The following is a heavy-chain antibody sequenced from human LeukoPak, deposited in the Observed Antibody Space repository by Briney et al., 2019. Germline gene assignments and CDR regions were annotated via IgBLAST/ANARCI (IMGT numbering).Heavy chain of an antibody. D-gene: IGHD5-12*01. CDR3: ARNLYSGYDTV. CDR2: IIPILGIA. CDR1: GGTFSSYA. V-gene: IGHV1-69*04. J-gene: IGHJ4*02. Sequence: ASVKVSCKASGGTFSSYAISWVRQAPGQGLEWMGRIIPILGIANYAQKFQGRVTITAGKSTSTAYMELSSLRSEDTAVYYCARNLYSGYDTVWGQGTLVTVSS.